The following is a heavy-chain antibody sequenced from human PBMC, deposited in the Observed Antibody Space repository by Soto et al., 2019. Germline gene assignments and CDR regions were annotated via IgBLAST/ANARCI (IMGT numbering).Heavy chain of an antibody. Sequence: ELQLVESGGNLVQPGGSLRLSCVTSGFIFSDHWMSWVRQAPGKGLEWVANIRGDGNDIYYVDSVKGRFTISRDNAKNSPYLQMNSLRGEDTALYFCAGLGTAVVKTAGYWCQGTLVTVSS. V-gene: IGHV3-7*01. CDR1: GFIFSDHW. CDR3: AGLGTAVVKTAGY. J-gene: IGHJ4*02. D-gene: IGHD5-18*01. CDR2: IRGDGNDI.